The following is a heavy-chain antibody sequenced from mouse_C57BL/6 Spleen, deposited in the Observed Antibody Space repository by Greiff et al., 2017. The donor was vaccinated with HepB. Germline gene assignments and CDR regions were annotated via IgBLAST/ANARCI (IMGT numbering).Heavy chain of an antibody. J-gene: IGHJ1*03. CDR3: ARSLYGSRGDWYFDV. CDR2: IYPGDGDT. CDR1: GYAFSSYW. V-gene: IGHV1-80*01. D-gene: IGHD1-1*01. Sequence: VQLQQSGAELVKPGASVKISCKASGYAFSSYWMNWVKQRPGKGLEWIGQIYPGDGDTNYNGKFTGKATLTADKSSSTAYMQLSSLTSEDSAVYFCARSLYGSRGDWYFDVWGTGTTVTVSS.